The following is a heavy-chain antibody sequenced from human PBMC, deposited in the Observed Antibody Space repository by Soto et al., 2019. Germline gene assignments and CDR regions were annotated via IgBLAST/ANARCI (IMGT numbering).Heavy chain of an antibody. V-gene: IGHV1-18*01. CDR1: GYTFTNFG. CDR2: ISAYNGNT. D-gene: IGHD3-16*01. J-gene: IGHJ4*02. Sequence: QVQLVQSGAEVKKPGASVKVSCKASGYTFTNFGISWVRQAPGQGLEWMGWISAYNGNTNYAQNFQGRVTMTTDTSPSTAYMQLRSLRSDATAVYYCARWGTPIDYSGQGTLVTVSS. CDR3: ARWGTPIDY.